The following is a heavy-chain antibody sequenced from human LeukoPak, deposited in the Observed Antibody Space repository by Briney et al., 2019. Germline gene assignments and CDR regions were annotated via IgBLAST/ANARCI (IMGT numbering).Heavy chain of an antibody. V-gene: IGHV3-7*01. D-gene: IGHD6-13*01. Sequence: PGGSLRLSCAASGFTFSSYWMSWVRQAPGKGLEWVANIKQDGSEKYYVDSVKGRFTISRDNAKNSLYLQMSSLRDEDTAVYYCARLGYGYSSRWSNGGYFQHWGQGTLVTVSS. CDR1: GFTFSSYW. CDR2: IKQDGSEK. J-gene: IGHJ1*01. CDR3: ARLGYGYSSRWSNGGYFQH.